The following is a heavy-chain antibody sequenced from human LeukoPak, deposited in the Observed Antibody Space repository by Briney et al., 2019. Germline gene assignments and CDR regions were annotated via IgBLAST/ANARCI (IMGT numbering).Heavy chain of an antibody. D-gene: IGHD3-10*01. CDR1: GYTFTTYH. J-gene: IGHJ4*01. CDR2: INPSGNNT. CDR3: AREAYGSESYYSVDY. Sequence: ASVKVSCKASGYTFTTYHMHGVRQAPGQGLEWMGIINPSGNNTNYAQKFQGRVTMTKDTSTNTVYMELSSLRSEDAAIYYCAREAYGSESYYSVDYWGHGTLVTVSS. V-gene: IGHV1-46*01.